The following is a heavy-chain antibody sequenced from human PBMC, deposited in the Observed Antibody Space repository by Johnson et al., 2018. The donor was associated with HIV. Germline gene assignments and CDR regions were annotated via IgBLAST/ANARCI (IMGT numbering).Heavy chain of an antibody. J-gene: IGHJ3*02. Sequence: QMQLVESGGGLVKPGGSLRLSCAASRFTFSDYYMSWIRHTPGKGLEWVSYISSSGGTIYYADYVKGRFIISRDNSNNTLYLQMNSLRAEDTAVYYCAKGASGSQRRGAFHIWGQGTMVTVSS. V-gene: IGHV3-11*04. D-gene: IGHD1-26*01. CDR3: AKGASGSQRRGAFHI. CDR1: RFTFSDYY. CDR2: ISSSGGTI.